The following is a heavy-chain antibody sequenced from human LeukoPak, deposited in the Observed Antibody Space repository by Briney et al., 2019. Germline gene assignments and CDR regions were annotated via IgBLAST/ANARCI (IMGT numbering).Heavy chain of an antibody. D-gene: IGHD2-2*01. J-gene: IGHJ4*02. CDR2: ISYDGSNK. V-gene: IGHV3-30-3*01. CDR3: AKDLLGKYQLHVEGDY. CDR1: GFTFSSYA. Sequence: GGSLRLSCAASGFTFSSYAMHWVRQAPGKGLEWVAVISYDGSNKYYADSVKGRFTISRDNSKNTLYLQMNSLRAEDTAVYYCAKDLLGKYQLHVEGDYWGQGTLVTVSS.